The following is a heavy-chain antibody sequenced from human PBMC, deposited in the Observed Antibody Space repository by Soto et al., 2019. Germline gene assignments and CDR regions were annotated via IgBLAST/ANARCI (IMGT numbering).Heavy chain of an antibody. V-gene: IGHV4-31*03. CDR2: IYYTGST. Sequence: QVQLQESGPGLVKPSQTLSLTCTVSGGSISSGGYYWSWIRQHPGKGLEWIGYIYYTGSTYYNPSLKLRVTISVDPSKTQFSLTLSSVTAADTAVYYCARGCLHHSFWYFDLWGRGTLVSVSS. CDR1: GGSISSGGYY. J-gene: IGHJ2*01. CDR3: ARGCLHHSFWYFDL. D-gene: IGHD2-2*01.